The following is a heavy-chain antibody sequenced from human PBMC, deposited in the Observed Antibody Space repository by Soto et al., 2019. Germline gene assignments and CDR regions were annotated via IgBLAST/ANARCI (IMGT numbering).Heavy chain of an antibody. CDR1: VSTFSSHP. V-gene: IGHV3-23*01. Sequence: PGGSLRPSCEASVSTFSSHPLTWVRQAPGKGLGWVSPISSGGDITYSPDPVKGRFTISGDNSKKTSYLHMKSLRAEDTAVYYCAKDFDSYSSGRYGMDVWGKGTKVTVSS. J-gene: IGHJ6*04. CDR3: AKDFDSYSSGRYGMDV. D-gene: IGHD6-19*01. CDR2: ISSGGDIT.